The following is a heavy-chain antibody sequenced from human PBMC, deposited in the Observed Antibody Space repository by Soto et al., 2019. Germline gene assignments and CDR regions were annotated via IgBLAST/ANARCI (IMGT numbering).Heavy chain of an antibody. D-gene: IGHD4-4*01. CDR2: INPDGSST. V-gene: IGHV3-74*01. J-gene: IGHJ6*02. CDR3: GRGGSNSPNGMDV. Sequence: GGSLRLSCAASGFTFSPYWMHWVRQAPGKGLVWVSRINPDGSSTNYADSVKGRFTISRDNAKNTLYLQMNSLRAEDTAVYYCGRGGSNSPNGMDVWGQGTMVTVSS. CDR1: GFTFSPYW.